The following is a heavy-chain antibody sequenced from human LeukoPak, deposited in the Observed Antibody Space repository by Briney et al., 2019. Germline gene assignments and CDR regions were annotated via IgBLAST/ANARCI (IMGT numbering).Heavy chain of an antibody. V-gene: IGHV1-8*01. CDR2: MNPNSGYT. CDR3: ARGGSSYNDEHEEFDY. J-gene: IGHJ4*02. CDR1: GYTFTGHD. Sequence: GASVKVSCKASGYTFTGHDINWVRQATGQGLEWMGWMNPNSGYTGYEQKFQGRVTMTRDTSTSTAYMELSSLRSEDTAVYYCARGGSSYNDEHEEFDYWGQGTVVTVSS. D-gene: IGHD3-22*01.